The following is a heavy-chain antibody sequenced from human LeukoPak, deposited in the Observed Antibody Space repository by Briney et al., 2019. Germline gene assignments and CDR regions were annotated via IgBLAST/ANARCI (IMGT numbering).Heavy chain of an antibody. Sequence: PGGSLRLSCAASGFTFDDYGLSWVRQAPGKGLEWVSGINWNGGSTYYADSVKGRFTISRGNSKNTLYLQMNSLRAEDTAVYYCAKDVQGYDSSGSDYWGQGTLVTVSS. CDR2: INWNGGST. D-gene: IGHD3-22*01. J-gene: IGHJ4*02. CDR3: AKDVQGYDSSGSDY. CDR1: GFTFDDYG. V-gene: IGHV3-20*04.